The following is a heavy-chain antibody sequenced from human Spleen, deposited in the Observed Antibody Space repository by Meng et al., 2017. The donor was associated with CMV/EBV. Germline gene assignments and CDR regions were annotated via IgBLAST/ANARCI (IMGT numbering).Heavy chain of an antibody. Sequence: GESLKISCAASGFTFSSDWMHWVRQAPGKGLVWVSRINSDGSSTNYADSVKGRFTISRDNAKNTLYLQMNSLRGDDTAVYYCVQEVLYMPRDYGLDVWGQGTTVTVSS. CDR2: INSDGSST. J-gene: IGHJ6*02. CDR3: VQEVLYMPRDYGLDV. V-gene: IGHV3-74*01. D-gene: IGHD2-2*01. CDR1: GFTFSSDW.